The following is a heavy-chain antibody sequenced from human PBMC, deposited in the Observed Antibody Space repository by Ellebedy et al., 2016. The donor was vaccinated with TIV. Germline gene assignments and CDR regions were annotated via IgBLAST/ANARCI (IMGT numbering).Heavy chain of an antibody. CDR2: IKQDGSEK. D-gene: IGHD1-14*01. J-gene: IGHJ4*02. CDR1: GFTFSSYW. CDR3: AIGEDDRTFDY. Sequence: GESLKISXAASGFTFSSYWMSWVRQAPGKGLEWVANIKQDGSEKYYVDSVKGRFTISRDNAKNSLYLQMNSLRAEDTAVYYCAIGEDDRTFDYWGQGTLVTVSS. V-gene: IGHV3-7*01.